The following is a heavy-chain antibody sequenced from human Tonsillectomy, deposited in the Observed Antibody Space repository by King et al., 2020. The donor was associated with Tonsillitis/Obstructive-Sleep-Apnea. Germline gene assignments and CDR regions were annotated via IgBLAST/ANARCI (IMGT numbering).Heavy chain of an antibody. CDR1: GFTFSSYS. V-gene: IGHV3-48*02. J-gene: IGHJ6*03. CDR2: ISSSSSTI. CDR3: ARSSIAARVYYYYMDV. D-gene: IGHD6-6*01. Sequence: VQLVESGGGLVQPGGSLRLSCAASGFTFSSYSMNWVRQAPGKGLEWVSYISSSSSTIYYADSVKGRFTISRDNAKNSLYLQMNSLRDEDTAVYYCARSSIAARVYYYYMDVWGKGTTVTVSS.